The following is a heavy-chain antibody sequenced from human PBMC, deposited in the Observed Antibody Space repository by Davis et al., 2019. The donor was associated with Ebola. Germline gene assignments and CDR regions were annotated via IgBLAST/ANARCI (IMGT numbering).Heavy chain of an antibody. CDR3: ARVRGMDV. CDR1: GFIFTDYW. Sequence: PGGSLRPSCEGSGFIFTDYWMTWVRQAPGKGLEWVANIKPDGTVKYYVDSVKGRFTISRDNAKNSLNLQMNSLRVEDTAVYYCARVRGMDVWGQGTTVTVSS. V-gene: IGHV3-7*04. CDR2: IKPDGTVK. J-gene: IGHJ6*02.